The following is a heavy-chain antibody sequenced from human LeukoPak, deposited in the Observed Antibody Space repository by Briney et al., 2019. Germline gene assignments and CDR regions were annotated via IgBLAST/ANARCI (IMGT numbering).Heavy chain of an antibody. V-gene: IGHV1-18*01. CDR3: ACYYDSSGHFDY. J-gene: IGHJ4*02. D-gene: IGHD3-22*01. CDR2: ISAYNGNT. Sequence: GASVKVSCKASASTFSTYAIHWVRQAPGQGLEWMGWISAYNGNTNYAQKLQGRVTMTTDTSTSTAYMELRSLRSDDTAVYYCACYYDSSGHFDYWGQGTLVTVSS. CDR1: ASTFSTYA.